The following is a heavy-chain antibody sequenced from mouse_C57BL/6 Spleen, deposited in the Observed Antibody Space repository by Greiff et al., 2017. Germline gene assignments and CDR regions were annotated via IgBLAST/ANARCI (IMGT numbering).Heavy chain of an antibody. CDR2: IYPGDGDT. Sequence: QVQLQQSGAELVKPGASVKLSCKASGYAFSSYWMNWVKQRPGKGLEWIGQIYPGDGDTNYNGKFKGKATLTADKSSSTAYMQLSSLTSEDSAFYFCARLDYGNYLYYFDYWGQGTTLTVSS. CDR1: GYAFSSYW. V-gene: IGHV1-80*01. D-gene: IGHD2-1*01. CDR3: ARLDYGNYLYYFDY. J-gene: IGHJ2*01.